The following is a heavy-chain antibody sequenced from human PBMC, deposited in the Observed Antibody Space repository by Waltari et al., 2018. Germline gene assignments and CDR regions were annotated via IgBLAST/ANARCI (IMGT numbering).Heavy chain of an antibody. CDR2: IGSGGDI. V-gene: IGHV3-23*04. CDR3: AKQQGWELFEYFFDY. CDR1: GFNFNNFA. Sequence: EVQLVESGGGLVQPGGSLTLCCNVSGFNFNNFAVSWVRQAPGKGLEWVSTIGSGGDIYYGDSVKGRFFISGDNSKNTLYLQMNSLRVEDTAVYYCAKQQGWELFEYFFDYWGQGTLVSVS. J-gene: IGHJ4*02. D-gene: IGHD1-26*01.